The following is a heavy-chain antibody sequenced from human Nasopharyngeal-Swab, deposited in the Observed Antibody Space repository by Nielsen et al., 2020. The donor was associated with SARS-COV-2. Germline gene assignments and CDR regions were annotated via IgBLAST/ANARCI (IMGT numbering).Heavy chain of an antibody. V-gene: IGHV3-30*03. CDR3: ARGGWYFDF. Sequence: GGSLRLSCAASGFTFSSYGFHWVPQAPGKGLEWVAVTTHANGSTKYYAESVKGRLIISRDNSKNTLYLQMNSLGAEDTTVYYCARGGWYFDFWGRGTLVTVSS. CDR2: TTHANGSTK. D-gene: IGHD3-16*01. CDR1: GFTFSSYG. J-gene: IGHJ2*01.